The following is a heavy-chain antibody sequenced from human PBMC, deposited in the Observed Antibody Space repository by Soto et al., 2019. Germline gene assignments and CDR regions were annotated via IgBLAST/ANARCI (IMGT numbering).Heavy chain of an antibody. CDR3: AKLTAA. CDR1: GFTFSSYA. V-gene: IGHV3-23*01. D-gene: IGHD6-13*01. CDR2: VSIGGST. Sequence: PGGSLRLSCAASGFTFSSYAMGWVRQGPGKGLEWVAVVSIGGSTHYADSVRGRFTISRDNSKNTLSLQMNGLRDEDTAVYYCAKLTAAWGQGTLVTVSS. J-gene: IGHJ4*02.